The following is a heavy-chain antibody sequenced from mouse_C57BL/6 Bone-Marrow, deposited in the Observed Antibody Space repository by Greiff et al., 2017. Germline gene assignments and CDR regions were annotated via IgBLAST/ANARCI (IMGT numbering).Heavy chain of an antibody. V-gene: IGHV1-39*01. Sequence: VQLQQSGPELVKPGASVKISCKASGYSFTDYNMNWVKQSNGKSLEWIGVINPNYGTPSYNQKFKGKATLTVDQSSSTAYMQLNSLTSEDAAVYYCAIDTTVVAEGFAYWGQGTLVTVSA. CDR2: INPNYGTP. D-gene: IGHD1-1*01. CDR3: AIDTTVVAEGFAY. J-gene: IGHJ3*01. CDR1: GYSFTDYN.